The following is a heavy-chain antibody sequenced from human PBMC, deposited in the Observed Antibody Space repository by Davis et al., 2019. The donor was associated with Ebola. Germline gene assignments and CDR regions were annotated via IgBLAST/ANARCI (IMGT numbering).Heavy chain of an antibody. CDR1: GFTVSSNY. Sequence: GESLKISCAASGFTVSSNYMSWVRQAPGKGLEWVSVIYSGGSTYYADSVKGRFTISRDNSKNTLYLQMNSLRAEDTAVYYCARGRTRYSGSDYWGQGTLVTVSS. D-gene: IGHD5-12*01. CDR2: IYSGGST. J-gene: IGHJ4*02. CDR3: ARGRTRYSGSDY. V-gene: IGHV3-53*01.